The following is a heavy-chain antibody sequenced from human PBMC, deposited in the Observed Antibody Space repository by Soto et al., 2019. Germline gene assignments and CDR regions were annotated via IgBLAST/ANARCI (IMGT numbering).Heavy chain of an antibody. CDR2: ISAYNGDT. J-gene: IGHJ4*02. D-gene: IGHD2-8*01. CDR3: ARSGAYCTSITCLFDSF. Sequence: ASVKVSCKASGYTFSSYGYDWVRQAPGQGLEWMGWISAYNGDTNYAQKYQDRVTLTTDTSTTTAYMELRNLGSDDTAVFYCARSGAYCTSITCLFDSFWGLGTLVTVSP. V-gene: IGHV1-18*01. CDR1: GYTFSSYG.